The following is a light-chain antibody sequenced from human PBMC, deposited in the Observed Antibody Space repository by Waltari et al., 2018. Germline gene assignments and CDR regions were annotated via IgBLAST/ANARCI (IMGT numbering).Light chain of an antibody. CDR1: QSAGGN. CDR3: YQYNVWPRT. CDR2: GAS. V-gene: IGKV3-15*01. J-gene: IGKJ1*01. Sequence: EIVLTQSPGTLSVSPGESATLSCRASQSAGGNVAWYQQRLGQPPRLLIYGASMRTGGIPDRFSGRGSGTEVTLTISSLQSADFAVYYCYQYNVWPRTFGQGTKVEVK.